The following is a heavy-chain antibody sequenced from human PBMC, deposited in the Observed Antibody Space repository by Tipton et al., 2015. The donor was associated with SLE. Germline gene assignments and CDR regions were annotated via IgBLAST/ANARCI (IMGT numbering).Heavy chain of an antibody. CDR3: ARHGPPIAATGLDY. CDR1: GGSIGSSNYY. CDR2: IYYSGSA. Sequence: TLSLTCTVSGGSIGSSNYYWGWIRQPPGKGLEWIGSIYYSGSAYYNPSLKSRVTISVDTSKNQFSLKLSSVTATDTAVYYCARHGPPIAATGLDYWGQGTLVTVSS. J-gene: IGHJ4*02. D-gene: IGHD6-13*01. V-gene: IGHV4-39*01.